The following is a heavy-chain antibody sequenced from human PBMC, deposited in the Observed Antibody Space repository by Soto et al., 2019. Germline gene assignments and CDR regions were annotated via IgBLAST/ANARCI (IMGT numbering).Heavy chain of an antibody. D-gene: IGHD3-22*01. CDR1: GGTFSSYA. CDR3: ARDPDPRLYYYDSSGYSGDY. J-gene: IGHJ4*02. Sequence: SVKVSCKASGGTFSSYAISWVRQAPGQGLEWMGGIIPIFGTANYAQKFQGRVTITADKSTSTAYMELSSLRSEDTAVYYCARDPDPRLYYYDSSGYSGDYWGQGTLVTVSS. CDR2: IIPIFGTA. V-gene: IGHV1-69*06.